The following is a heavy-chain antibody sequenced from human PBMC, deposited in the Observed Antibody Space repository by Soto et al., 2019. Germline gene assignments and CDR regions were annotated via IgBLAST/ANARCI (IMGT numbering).Heavy chain of an antibody. CDR2: INHSGST. J-gene: IGHJ6*02. D-gene: IGHD3-10*02. Sequence: SETLSLTCAVYGGSFSGYYWSWIRQPPGRGLEWIGEINHSGSTNYNPSLKSRVTISVDTSKNQFSLKQSSVPAAPTAVYYCAKCRYYVGMVVWGEGPTGTVAS. V-gene: IGHV4-34*01. CDR3: AKCRYYVGMVV. CDR1: GGSFSGYY.